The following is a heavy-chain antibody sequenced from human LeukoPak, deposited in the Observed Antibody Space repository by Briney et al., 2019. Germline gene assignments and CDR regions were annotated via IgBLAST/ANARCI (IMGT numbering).Heavy chain of an antibody. Sequence: ASVKVSCKASGGTFSSYAISWVRQAPGQGLEWMGRIIPVFGIANYAQKFQGRVTITADKSTSTAYMELSSLRSEDTAVYYCALGATKLRDLSADYWGQGTLVTVSS. V-gene: IGHV1-69*04. CDR2: IIPVFGIA. D-gene: IGHD5-12*01. CDR3: ALGATKLRDLSADY. CDR1: GGTFSSYA. J-gene: IGHJ4*02.